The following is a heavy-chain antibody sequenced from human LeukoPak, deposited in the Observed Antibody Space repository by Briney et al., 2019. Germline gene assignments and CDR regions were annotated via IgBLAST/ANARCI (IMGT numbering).Heavy chain of an antibody. CDR2: IYYSGST. CDR3: ARTTTWYFDF. CDR1: GGSISSYY. D-gene: IGHD1-1*01. Sequence: SETLSLTCTVSGGSISSYYWSWIRQPPGKGLEWIGYIYYSGSTNYNPSLKSRVTISVDTSKNQFSLKLSSVTAADTAVYYCARTTTWYFDFWGRGTLVTVSS. V-gene: IGHV4-59*01. J-gene: IGHJ2*01.